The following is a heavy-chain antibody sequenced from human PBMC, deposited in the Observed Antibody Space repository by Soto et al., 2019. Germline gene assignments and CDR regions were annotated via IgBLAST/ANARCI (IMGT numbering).Heavy chain of an antibody. CDR3: TRTAGYYDSSGYYSGYYYYGMDV. CDR1: GFTFDDYA. D-gene: IGHD3-22*01. CDR2: IRSKAYGGTT. V-gene: IGHV3-49*04. Sequence: GGSLRLSCTASGFTFDDYAMSWVRQAPGKGLEWVGLIRSKAYGGTTEYAASVKGRFTISRDDSKSIAYLQMNSLKTEDTAVFYCTRTAGYYDSSGYYSGYYYYGMDVWGRGTTVTVSS. J-gene: IGHJ6*02.